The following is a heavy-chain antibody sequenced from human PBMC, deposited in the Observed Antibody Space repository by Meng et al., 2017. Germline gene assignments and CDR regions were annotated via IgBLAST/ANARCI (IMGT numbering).Heavy chain of an antibody. CDR2: INHSGIT. Sequence: LQQWGPGLLTPSAPLSPTRAVYVGSFSGDYWSWIRQPPGKGLEWIGEINHSGITNYNPSLKSRVTLSVDTSMNQFSLKLSSVTAADTAVYSCAGGSMFGATVTKNYYWGQGTLVTVSS. V-gene: IGHV4-34*01. CDR3: AGGSMFGATVTKNYY. J-gene: IGHJ4*02. CDR1: VGSFSGDY. D-gene: IGHD4-17*01.